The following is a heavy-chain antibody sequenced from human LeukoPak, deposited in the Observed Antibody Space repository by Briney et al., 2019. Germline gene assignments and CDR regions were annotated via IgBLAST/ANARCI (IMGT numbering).Heavy chain of an antibody. CDR3: ARRGHSGYEAYFDY. CDR1: GASISSSAR. J-gene: IGHJ4*02. D-gene: IGHD5-12*01. CDR2: VYHGGST. V-gene: IGHV4-4*02. Sequence: PSGTLPLTCAVSGASISSSARWSWVRQFPGKGLEWIGEVYHGGSTNYNPSLKSRVTISLDNSNNHFSLRLSSVTAADTARYYCARRGHSGYEAYFDYWGQGTLVTVSS.